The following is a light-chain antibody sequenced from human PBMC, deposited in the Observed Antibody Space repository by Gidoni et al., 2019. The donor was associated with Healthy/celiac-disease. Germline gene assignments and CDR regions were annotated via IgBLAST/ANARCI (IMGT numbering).Light chain of an antibody. CDR2: DAS. Sequence: ELVLTQSPATLSLSPGERSTLSCRASQSVSSSLAWYQQKPGQAPRLLIYDASNRATGIPARFSGSGSGTDFTLTISSLEPEDFAVYYCQQRSNWPALTFGGGTKVEIK. V-gene: IGKV3-11*01. CDR3: QQRSNWPALT. CDR1: QSVSSS. J-gene: IGKJ4*01.